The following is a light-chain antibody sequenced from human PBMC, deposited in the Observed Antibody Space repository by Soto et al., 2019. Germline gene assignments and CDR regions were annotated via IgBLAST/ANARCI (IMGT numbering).Light chain of an antibody. CDR1: QSINYN. Sequence: DIQMTQSPSSLSASVGDRVTITCRASQSINYNLNWYQQKPGKAPKLLIYAASSLQSGVPSRFSGSGSGTAFTLTISSLQPEDFATYFCQQSYSLPPITFGQGTRLEIK. CDR3: QQSYSLPPIT. CDR2: AAS. J-gene: IGKJ5*01. V-gene: IGKV1-39*01.